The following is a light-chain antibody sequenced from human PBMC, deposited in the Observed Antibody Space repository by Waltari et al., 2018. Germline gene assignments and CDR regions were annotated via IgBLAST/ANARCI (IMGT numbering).Light chain of an antibody. CDR3: MQALQTPFT. Sequence: DIVMTQSPLSLPVTPGEPASISCRSSQSLLHSNGYNYLDWYLQKPGQSPHLLIYLGSNRASGVPDRFSGSGSGTDFTLKISRVEAEDVGVYYCMQALQTPFTCGPGTKVDIK. V-gene: IGKV2-28*01. CDR2: LGS. J-gene: IGKJ3*01. CDR1: QSLLHSNGYNY.